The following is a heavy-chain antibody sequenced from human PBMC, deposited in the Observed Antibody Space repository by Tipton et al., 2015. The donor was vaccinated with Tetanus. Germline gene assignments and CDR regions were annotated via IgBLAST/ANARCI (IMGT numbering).Heavy chain of an antibody. CDR2: ISDSGTT. CDR1: GGSVSGHF. D-gene: IGHD1-26*01. J-gene: IGHJ4*02. Sequence: TLSLTCTVSGGSVSGHFWSWIRQSPGKGLEWIGYISDSGTTNYNPSLKSRVTMSRDTANNQISLKLDSVTAADTAVYYCSRDSSSVYRMVGFTVLGGCFDYWGQGIPVTVSS. V-gene: IGHV4-59*02. CDR3: SRDSSSVYRMVGFTVLGGCFDY.